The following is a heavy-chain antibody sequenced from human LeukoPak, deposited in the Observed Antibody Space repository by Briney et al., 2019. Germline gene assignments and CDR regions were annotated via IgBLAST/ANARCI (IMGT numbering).Heavy chain of an antibody. D-gene: IGHD3-3*01. CDR3: ARDGGLLRFLEWSLHLTGAFDI. Sequence: AASVKVSCKASGYTFTGDYMRWVRQAPGQGLEWMGWINPNSGGTNYAQKFQGRVTMTRDTSISTAYMELSRLRSDDTAVYYCARDGGLLRFLEWSLHLTGAFDIWGQGTMVTVSS. J-gene: IGHJ3*02. CDR1: GYTFTGDY. V-gene: IGHV1-2*02. CDR2: INPNSGGT.